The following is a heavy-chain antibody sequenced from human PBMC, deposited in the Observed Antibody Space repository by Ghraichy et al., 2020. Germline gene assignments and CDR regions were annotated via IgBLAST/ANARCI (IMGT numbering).Heavy chain of an antibody. D-gene: IGHD3-3*01. CDR2: ISASSRYI. CDR3: ARDFKRDFRSGFLRYSGMDV. Sequence: GGSLRLSCAASGFIFSDYTMNWVRQAPGKGLEWVSSISASSRYIYYADSLKGRFTISRDNAKNSLYLQMNSLIDEDTAVYFCARDFKRDFRSGFLRYSGMDVWGQGTTVTVSS. J-gene: IGHJ6*02. V-gene: IGHV3-21*01. CDR1: GFIFSDYT.